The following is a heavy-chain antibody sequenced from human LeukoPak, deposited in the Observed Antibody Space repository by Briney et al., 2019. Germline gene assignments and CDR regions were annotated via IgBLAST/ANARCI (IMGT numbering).Heavy chain of an antibody. CDR2: INHSGST. CDR1: GGSFSGYY. V-gene: IGHV4-34*01. D-gene: IGHD5-12*01. Sequence: SETLSLTCAVYGGSFSGYYWSWIRQPPGKGLEWIGEINHSGSTNYNPSLKSRVTISVDTSKNQFSLKLSSVTAADTAVYCCARVGGYSGYDIDYWGQGTLVTVSS. CDR3: ARVGGYSGYDIDY. J-gene: IGHJ4*02.